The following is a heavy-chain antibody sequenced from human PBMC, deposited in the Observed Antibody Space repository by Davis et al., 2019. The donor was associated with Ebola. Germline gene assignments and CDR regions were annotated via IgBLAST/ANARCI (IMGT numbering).Heavy chain of an antibody. J-gene: IGHJ6*03. Sequence: SETLSLTCTVSGGSINSYYWSWIRQPLGKGLERIGYIYYSGRTSYNPSLESRVTISVDTSKNQFSLRLNSVTAADTAVYYCARVGSYGSGAAYMDVWGKGTTVTVSS. D-gene: IGHD3-10*01. CDR1: GGSINSYY. CDR3: ARVGSYGSGAAYMDV. V-gene: IGHV4-59*12. CDR2: IYYSGRT.